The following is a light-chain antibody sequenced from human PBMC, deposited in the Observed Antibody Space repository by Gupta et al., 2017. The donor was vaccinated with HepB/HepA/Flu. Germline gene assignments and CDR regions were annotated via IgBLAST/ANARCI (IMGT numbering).Light chain of an antibody. CDR1: SSSIGSYT. J-gene: IGLJ3*02. CDR2: GSH. CDR3: AAWDDSLKSVL. V-gene: IGLV1-44*01. Sequence: QSVLTQPPSTSGTPGQSVTISCSRGSSSIGSYTVNWYQQVPGAAPKLLVYGSHQRPSGVPDRFSGSKSDRSASLVISGLQSEDEAYYYCAAWDDSLKSVLFGGGTKLTVL.